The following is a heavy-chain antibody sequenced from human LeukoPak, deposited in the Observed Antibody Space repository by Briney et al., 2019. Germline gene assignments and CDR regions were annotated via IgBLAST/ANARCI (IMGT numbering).Heavy chain of an antibody. Sequence: GGSLRLSCAASGFTFSSYNMNWVRQAPGKGLEWVSSIISSSSHIYYADSVKGRFTISRDNAKNSLYLQIDSLRAEDTAVYYCARDPYSGSYVDYYYYYYMDVWGKGTTVTISS. CDR3: ARDPYSGSYVDYYYYYYMDV. J-gene: IGHJ6*03. V-gene: IGHV3-21*01. CDR1: GFTFSSYN. CDR2: IISSSSHI. D-gene: IGHD6-13*01.